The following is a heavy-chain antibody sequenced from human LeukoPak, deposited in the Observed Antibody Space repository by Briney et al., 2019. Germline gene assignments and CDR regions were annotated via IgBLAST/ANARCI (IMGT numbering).Heavy chain of an antibody. CDR3: ARVFFLDSSEDAFDI. J-gene: IGHJ3*02. D-gene: IGHD3-22*01. CDR2: INHSGST. Sequence: SETLSLTSAVYGGSFSGYYWSWIRQPPGRGLEWIGEINHSGSTNYNPSLKSRVTISVDTSKNQFSLKLSSVTAADTAVYYCARVFFLDSSEDAFDIWGQGTMVTVSS. CDR1: GGSFSGYY. V-gene: IGHV4-34*01.